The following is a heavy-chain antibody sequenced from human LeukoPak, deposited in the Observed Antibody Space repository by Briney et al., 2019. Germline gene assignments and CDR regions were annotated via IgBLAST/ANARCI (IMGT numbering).Heavy chain of an antibody. CDR1: GFTFSSYA. J-gene: IGHJ4*02. Sequence: GGSLRLSCAASGFTFSSYAMSWVRQAPGKGLEWFSGIYGSGGSTYYADSVKGRFTISRDNSKNTLFLQMNSLRAEDTAVYYCAKSRFQATNYDYWGQGTLVTVSS. D-gene: IGHD4/OR15-4a*01. CDR2: IYGSGGST. CDR3: AKSRFQATNYDY. V-gene: IGHV3-23*05.